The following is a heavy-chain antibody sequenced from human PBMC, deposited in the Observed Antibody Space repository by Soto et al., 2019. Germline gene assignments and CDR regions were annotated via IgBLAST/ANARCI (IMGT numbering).Heavy chain of an antibody. CDR3: ASSDYDILAGAERGYYYGMDV. V-gene: IGHV5-51*01. CDR2: IYPGDSDT. CDR1: GYSFTNYG. J-gene: IGHJ6*02. D-gene: IGHD3-9*01. Sequence: PLKISRNGSGYSFTNYGSRRMRQMPGKGLEWMGIIYPGDSDTRYSPSFQGQVTISADKSISTAYLQWSSLKASDTAMYYCASSDYDILAGAERGYYYGMDVWGQGTTVIVSS.